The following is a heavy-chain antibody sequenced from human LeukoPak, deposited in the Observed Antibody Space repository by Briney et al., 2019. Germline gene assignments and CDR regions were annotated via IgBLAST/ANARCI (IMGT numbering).Heavy chain of an antibody. CDR3: ARKGHYYYYGMDV. CDR1: GGSISSGGYS. J-gene: IGHJ6*02. Sequence: PSQTLSLTCAVSGGSISSGGYSWSWIRQPPGKGLEWIGYIYHSGSTYYNPSLKSRVTISVDRSKNQFSLKLSSVTAADTAVYYCARKGHYYYYGMDVWGQGTTVTVSS. CDR2: IYHSGST. V-gene: IGHV4-30-2*01.